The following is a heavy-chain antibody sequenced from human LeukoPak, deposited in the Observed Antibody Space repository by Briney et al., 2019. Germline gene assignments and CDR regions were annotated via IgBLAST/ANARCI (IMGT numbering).Heavy chain of an antibody. V-gene: IGHV1-46*01. CDR2: INPSGGST. Sequence: GASVTVSFTSSGYTFTIYYMHWVRQAPGQGLEWMGIINPSGGSTSYAQKFQGRVAMTRDTSTSTVYMQLSSLRSEDTAVYYCARGLTHYGDYDAYWGQGTLVTVSS. J-gene: IGHJ4*02. CDR1: GYTFTIYY. D-gene: IGHD4-17*01. CDR3: ARGLTHYGDYDAY.